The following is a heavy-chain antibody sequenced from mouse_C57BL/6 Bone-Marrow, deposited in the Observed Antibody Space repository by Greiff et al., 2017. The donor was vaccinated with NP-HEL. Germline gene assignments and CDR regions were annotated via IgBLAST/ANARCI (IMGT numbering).Heavy chain of an antibody. D-gene: IGHD2-4*01. CDR2: INPNNGGT. J-gene: IGHJ2*01. CDR1: GYTFTDYY. V-gene: IGHV1-26*01. CDR3: ARWGDYDGFDY. Sequence: EVKLQQSGPELVKPGASVKISCKASGYTFTDYYMNWVKQSHGKSLEWIGDINPNNGGTSYNQKFKGKATLTVDKSSSTAYMELRSLTSEDSAVYYCARWGDYDGFDYWGQGTTLTVSS.